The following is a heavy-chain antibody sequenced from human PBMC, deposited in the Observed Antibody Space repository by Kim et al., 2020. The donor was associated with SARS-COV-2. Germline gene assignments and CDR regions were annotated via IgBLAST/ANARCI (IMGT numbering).Heavy chain of an antibody. CDR1: GGSISDFY. V-gene: IGHV4-4*07. D-gene: IGHD1-26*01. J-gene: IGHJ4*01. CDR2: IYSTGTI. CDR3: ARGLGATYSFDY. Sequence: SETLSLTCTVSGGSISDFYWSWIRQPAGKGLEWIGRIYSTGTINYNPSLRSRVTLSVDTPNNQFSLKMNSVTAADTAVYFCARGLGATYSFDYWGHGTLVTVSS.